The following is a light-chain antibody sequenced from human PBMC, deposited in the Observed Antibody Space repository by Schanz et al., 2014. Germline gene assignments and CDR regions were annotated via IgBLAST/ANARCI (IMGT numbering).Light chain of an antibody. Sequence: IQMTQSPSSLSASTGARVTITCRASQDINTYLAWYQQKPGEAPKLLIYSTSSLQSGVPSRFNGSGSGTEFTLTISSLQPDDFASYYCQHYNSYPWTFGQGTKVEIK. CDR3: QHYNSYPWT. J-gene: IGKJ1*01. CDR2: STS. V-gene: IGKV1-8*01. CDR1: QDINTY.